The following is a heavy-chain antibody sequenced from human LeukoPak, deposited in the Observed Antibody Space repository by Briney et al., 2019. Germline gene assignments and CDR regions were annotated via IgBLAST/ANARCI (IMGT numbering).Heavy chain of an antibody. J-gene: IGHJ4*02. CDR2: ISGSDGST. D-gene: IGHD6-13*01. Sequence: PGGSLRLSWAASGFTFSSYAMSWVRQAPGKGLDWVSGISGSDGSTYYADSVKGRFTISRDNSKNTLYLQMNSLRAEDTAVYYCAKERSGIPAAANYWGQGTLVTVSS. V-gene: IGHV3-23*01. CDR3: AKERSGIPAAANY. CDR1: GFTFSSYA.